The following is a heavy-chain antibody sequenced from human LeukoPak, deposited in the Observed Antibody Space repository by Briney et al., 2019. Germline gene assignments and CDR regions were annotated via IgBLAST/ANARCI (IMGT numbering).Heavy chain of an antibody. CDR1: GFTFSSYA. J-gene: IGHJ6*03. CDR3: AKNIWTEMATIYYYMDV. D-gene: IGHD5-24*01. V-gene: IGHV3-23*01. CDR2: IRGSAYST. Sequence: GGSLRLSCAASGFTFSSYAMSWVRQAPGKGLEWVSAIRGSAYSTYYADSVKGRFTISRDNSKNTLYLQMNSLRAEDTAVYYCAKNIWTEMATIYYYMDVWGKGTTVTVSS.